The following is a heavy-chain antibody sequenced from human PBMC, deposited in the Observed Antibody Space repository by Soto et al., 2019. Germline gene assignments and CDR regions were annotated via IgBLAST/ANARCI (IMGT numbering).Heavy chain of an antibody. J-gene: IGHJ3*02. Sequence: PSETLSLTCAVYGGSFSGYYWSWIRQPPGKGLEWIGEINHSGSTNYNPSLKSRVTISVDTSKNQFSLKLSSVTAADTAVYYCARELYSYGADAFDIWGQGTMVT. CDR1: GGSFSGYY. D-gene: IGHD5-18*01. CDR2: INHSGST. CDR3: ARELYSYGADAFDI. V-gene: IGHV4-34*01.